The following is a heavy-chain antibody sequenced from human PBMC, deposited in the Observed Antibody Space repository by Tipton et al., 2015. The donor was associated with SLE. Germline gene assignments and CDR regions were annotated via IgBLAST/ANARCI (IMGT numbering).Heavy chain of an antibody. CDR1: GGSISTYY. V-gene: IGHV4-59*01. CDR2: IYHTGST. Sequence: TLSLTCTVSGGSISTYYWSWIRQPPKQGLEWIGWIYHTGSTDYNPSLKSRVTISVDTSKNQFSLRLSSVTAADTAVYYCARDYYGSGFDAFGIWCQGTMVTVSS. J-gene: IGHJ3*02. CDR3: ARDYYGSGFDAFGI. D-gene: IGHD3-10*01.